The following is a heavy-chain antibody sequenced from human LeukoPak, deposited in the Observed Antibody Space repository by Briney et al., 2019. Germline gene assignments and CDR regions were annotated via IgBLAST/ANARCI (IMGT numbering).Heavy chain of an antibody. V-gene: IGHV3-53*01. Sequence: PGGSLRLSCAASGFTVSNNYMSWVRQAPGKKLEWVSDIYSDGTTFYADSVKGRFTISRDNSKNTLYLQMNSLRAEDMVVYHCARYDFILISYFDLWGRGALVTVSS. D-gene: IGHD3-3*01. CDR1: GFTVSNNY. CDR3: ARYDFILISYFDL. J-gene: IGHJ2*01. CDR2: IYSDGTT.